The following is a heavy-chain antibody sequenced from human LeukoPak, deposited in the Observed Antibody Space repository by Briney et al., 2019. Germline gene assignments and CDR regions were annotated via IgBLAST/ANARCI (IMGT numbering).Heavy chain of an antibody. CDR1: GFTFSSYA. D-gene: IGHD2-2*01. CDR2: ISGSGGST. Sequence: GGSLRLSCAASGFTFSSYAMSWVRQAPGKGLEWVSAISGSGGSTHYADSVKGRFTISRDNSKNTLYLQMNGLRAEDTAVYYCAKGQYCSSTSCPKEHAFDIWGQGTMVTVSS. J-gene: IGHJ3*02. CDR3: AKGQYCSSTSCPKEHAFDI. V-gene: IGHV3-23*01.